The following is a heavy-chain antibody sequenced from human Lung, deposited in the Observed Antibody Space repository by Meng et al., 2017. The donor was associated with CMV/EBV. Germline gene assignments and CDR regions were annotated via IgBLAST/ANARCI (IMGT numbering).Heavy chain of an antibody. CDR1: GYTFTGYY. V-gene: IGHV1-2*02. J-gene: IGHJ6*02. Sequence: SXXVSXXASGYTFTGYYMHWVRQAPGQGLEWMGWINPNSGGTNYAQKFQGRVTMTRDTSISTAYVELSRLRSDDTAVYYCARVFGVVVPLEGCMDVWGQGTTVTVSS. D-gene: IGHD2-2*01. CDR3: ARVFGVVVPLEGCMDV. CDR2: INPNSGGT.